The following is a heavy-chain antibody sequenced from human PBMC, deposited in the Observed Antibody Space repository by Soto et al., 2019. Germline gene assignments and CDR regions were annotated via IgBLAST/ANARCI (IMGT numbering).Heavy chain of an antibody. CDR2: MNPNSGNT. D-gene: IGHD2-15*01. V-gene: IGHV1-8*01. CDR3: ARDYLVIPHRVIDY. CDR1: GYTFTSYD. J-gene: IGHJ4*02. Sequence: GASVKVSCKASGYTFTSYDINWVQQATGQGLEWMGWMNPNSGNTGYAQKFQGRVTMTRNTSISTAYMELSSLRAEDTAVYYCARDYLVIPHRVIDYWGQGTLVTVSS.